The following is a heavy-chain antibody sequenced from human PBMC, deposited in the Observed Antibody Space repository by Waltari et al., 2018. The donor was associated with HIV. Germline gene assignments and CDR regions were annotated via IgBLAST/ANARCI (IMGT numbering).Heavy chain of an antibody. CDR1: GFSFSDSG. J-gene: IGHJ4*02. Sequence: QVQVVESGGGVVQPGTSLRLSCEASGFSFSDSGMHWVRQAPGKGLEWVAVIWFDGGKKVFADSVKGRFTISRDNSKNTVELHMNSVTAEDTAVYYCARASPEGGYLDYLGQGTLVTVSS. CDR2: IWFDGGKK. V-gene: IGHV3-33*01. CDR3: ARASPEGGYLDY. D-gene: IGHD2-15*01.